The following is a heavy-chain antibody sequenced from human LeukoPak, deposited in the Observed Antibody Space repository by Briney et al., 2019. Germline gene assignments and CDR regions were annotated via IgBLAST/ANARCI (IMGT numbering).Heavy chain of an antibody. V-gene: IGHV1-69*13. CDR2: IIPIFGTA. J-gene: IGHJ4*02. Sequence: ASVKVSCKASGGTFSSYAISWVRQAPGQGLEWMGGIIPIFGTANYAQKFQGRVTITADESTSTAYMELSSLRSEDTAVYYCARDLESIAVAGNGGYWGQGILVTVSS. CDR3: ARDLESIAVAGNGGY. D-gene: IGHD6-19*01. CDR1: GGTFSSYA.